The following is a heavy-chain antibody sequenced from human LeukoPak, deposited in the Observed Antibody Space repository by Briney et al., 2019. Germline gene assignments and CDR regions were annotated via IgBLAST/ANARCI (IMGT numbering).Heavy chain of an antibody. V-gene: IGHV1-8*01. Sequence: GASVKVSRKASGYTFTSYDINWVRQATGQGLEWMGWMNPNSGNTGYAQKFEGRVTMIRNTSISTAYMELSSLRSEDTAVYYCAREEDTAMVPGYWGQGTLVTVSS. CDR1: GYTFTSYD. D-gene: IGHD5-18*01. J-gene: IGHJ4*02. CDR3: AREEDTAMVPGY. CDR2: MNPNSGNT.